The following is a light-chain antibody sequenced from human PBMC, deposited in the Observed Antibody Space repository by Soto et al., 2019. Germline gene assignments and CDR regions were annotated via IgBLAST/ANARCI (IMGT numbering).Light chain of an antibody. J-gene: IGKJ2*01. CDR3: QQFSSYPYT. CDR2: DAS. Sequence: GDRVTITCRASQDISSALAWFHQKPGEGPKLLIYDASRLESGVPSRFSGSGAGTDFTLTISSLQPEEFATYYCQQFSSYPYTFGQVTKLEIK. V-gene: IGKV1-13*02. CDR1: QDISSA.